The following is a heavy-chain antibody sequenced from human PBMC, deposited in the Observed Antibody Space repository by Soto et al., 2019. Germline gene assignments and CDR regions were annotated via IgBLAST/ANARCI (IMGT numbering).Heavy chain of an antibody. Sequence: GESMKVSCNGALYSSTNYWINCLLQMPGKGLEWMGKIDPSDSYSIYSPSFQGHVTISADKSITTAFLQWSRLKASDTARYYCVKQDMATIGDACDVWGQGTMVTVS. V-gene: IGHV5-10-1*01. CDR2: IDPSDSYS. CDR1: LYSSTNYW. J-gene: IGHJ3*01. CDR3: VKQDMATIGDACDV. D-gene: IGHD5-12*01.